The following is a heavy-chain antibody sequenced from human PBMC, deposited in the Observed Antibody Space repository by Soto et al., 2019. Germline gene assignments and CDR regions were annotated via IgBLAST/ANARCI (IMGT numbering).Heavy chain of an antibody. J-gene: IGHJ4*02. CDR3: ARKLIEGPLLPNNYFDY. Sequence: SETLSLTCAVYGGSFSGYYWSWIRQPPGKGLEWIGEINHSGSTNYNPSLKSRVTISVDTSKNQFSLKLSSVTAADTAVYYRARKLIEGPLLPNNYFDYWGQGTLVTVSS. CDR1: GGSFSGYY. CDR2: INHSGST. V-gene: IGHV4-34*01. D-gene: IGHD2-15*01.